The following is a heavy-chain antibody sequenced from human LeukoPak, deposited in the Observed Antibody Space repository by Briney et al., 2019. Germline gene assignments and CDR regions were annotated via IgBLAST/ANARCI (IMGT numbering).Heavy chain of an antibody. CDR3: TRDIAQAHSGSYYYFDH. CDR2: IYYSGST. J-gene: IGHJ4*02. Sequence: SETLSLTCTVSGGSISSSSYYWGWIRQPPGKGLEWIGSIYYSGSTYYNPSLKSRVTISVDTSKNQFSLKLSSVTAADTAVYYCTRDIAQAHSGSYYYFDHWGQGTLVTVSS. V-gene: IGHV4-39*07. D-gene: IGHD1-26*01. CDR1: GGSISSSSYY.